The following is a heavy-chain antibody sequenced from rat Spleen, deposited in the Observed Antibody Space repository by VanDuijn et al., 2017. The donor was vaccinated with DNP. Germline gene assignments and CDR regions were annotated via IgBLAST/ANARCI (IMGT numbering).Heavy chain of an antibody. CDR2: ISYDGSST. CDR3: ARFEGVAYFDY. V-gene: IGHV5-17*01. D-gene: IGHD1-8*01. CDR1: GFTFSDYA. J-gene: IGHJ2*01. Sequence: EVQLVESGGGLVQPGRSLKFSCAASGFTFSDYAMAWVRQAPKKGLEWVATISYDGSSTYYRDSVKGRFTISRDNAKSTLYLQMDSLRSEDTATYYCARFEGVAYFDYWGQGVMVTVSS.